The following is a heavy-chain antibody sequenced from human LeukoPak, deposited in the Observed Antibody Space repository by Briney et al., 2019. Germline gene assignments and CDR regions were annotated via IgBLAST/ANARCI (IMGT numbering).Heavy chain of an antibody. CDR3: ARVHITMVRGVDYFDY. CDR2: INPNSGGT. J-gene: IGHJ4*02. Sequence: ASVKVSCKASGYTFTGYYMHWVRQAPGQGLEWMGWINPNSGGTNYAQKFQGRVTMTRDTSISTAYMELSRLRSDDTAVYSCARVHITMVRGVDYFDYWGQGTLVTVSS. CDR1: GYTFTGYY. D-gene: IGHD3-10*01. V-gene: IGHV1-2*02.